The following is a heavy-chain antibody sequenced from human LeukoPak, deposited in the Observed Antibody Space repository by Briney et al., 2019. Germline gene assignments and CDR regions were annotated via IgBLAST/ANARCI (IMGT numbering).Heavy chain of an antibody. Sequence: PGGSLRLSCAASGFTFSSYAMSWVRQAPGKGLEWVSAISGSGGSTYYADSVKGRLTIPRDNSKNTLYLQMNSLRAEDTAVYYCAKTQYSSSTLFGYDYWGQGTLVTVSS. CDR2: ISGSGGST. CDR1: GFTFSSYA. CDR3: AKTQYSSSTLFGYDY. J-gene: IGHJ4*02. D-gene: IGHD6-6*01. V-gene: IGHV3-23*01.